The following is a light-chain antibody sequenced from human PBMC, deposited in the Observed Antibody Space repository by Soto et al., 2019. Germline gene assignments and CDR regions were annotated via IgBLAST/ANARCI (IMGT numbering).Light chain of an antibody. CDR1: SIGGKN. CDR2: RDS. CDR3: QVWDSSTVI. Sequence: SYELTQPLSVSVALGQTARITCGGNSIGGKNVHWYQQKPGQAPVLVIYRDSNRPSGIPERFSGSNSGNTATLTISRAQAGDEADYYCQVWDSSTVIFGGGTQLTVL. J-gene: IGLJ2*01. V-gene: IGLV3-9*01.